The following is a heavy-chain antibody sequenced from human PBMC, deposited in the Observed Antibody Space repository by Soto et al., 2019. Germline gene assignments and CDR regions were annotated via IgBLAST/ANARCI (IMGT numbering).Heavy chain of an antibody. CDR2: INHSGST. CDR3: ARRRSFDP. Sequence: SETLSLTCAVYGGSFSGYYWSWIRQPPGKGLEWIGEINHSGSTNYNPSLKSRVTISVDTAKNQFSLKLSSVTAADTAVYYCARRRSFDPWGQGTLVTVSS. CDR1: GGSFSGYY. J-gene: IGHJ5*02. V-gene: IGHV4-34*01.